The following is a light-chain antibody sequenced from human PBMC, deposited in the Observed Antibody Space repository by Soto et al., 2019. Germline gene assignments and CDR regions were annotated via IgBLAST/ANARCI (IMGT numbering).Light chain of an antibody. CDR1: SSDVGGYNY. J-gene: IGLJ1*01. CDR3: NSYTGWIYV. CDR2: EVN. V-gene: IGLV2-8*01. Sequence: QSVLTQPPSASGSPGQSVTISCTGTSSDVGGYNYVSWYQHHPGKAPKLMIFEVNKRPSGVPDRFSGSKFGDTASLTVSGLQAEDEADYYCNSYTGWIYVFGTGTKVTVL.